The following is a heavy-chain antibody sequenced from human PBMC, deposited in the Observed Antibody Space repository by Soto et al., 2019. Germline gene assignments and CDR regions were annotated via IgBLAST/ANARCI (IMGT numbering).Heavy chain of an antibody. Sequence: ASVKVSCKASGYTLTNYAISWVRQAPGQGPEWMGWINTYNGNSNYAQKFQGRVTMTTDTSTSTAYMELRSLRAEDTAVYYCARVPNCDSSGCYSYFDLWGQGVLVTVSS. CDR2: INTYNGNS. V-gene: IGHV1-18*01. J-gene: IGHJ4*02. D-gene: IGHD3-22*01. CDR3: ARVPNCDSSGCYSYFDL. CDR1: GYTLTNYA.